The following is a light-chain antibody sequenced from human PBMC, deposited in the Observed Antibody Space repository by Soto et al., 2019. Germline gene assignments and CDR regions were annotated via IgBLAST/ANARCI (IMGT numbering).Light chain of an antibody. J-gene: IGKJ1*01. CDR2: GTS. CDR3: QQYYNSPRT. Sequence: EIVLTQSPGTLSLSPGERATLSCRASQSVNSNYLAWYQQKPGQRPRLLMYGTSSRATGIPDRFSGSGSGTVFTLTISRLDPKDFAVYYCQQYYNSPRTFGQGTKVEIK. V-gene: IGKV3-20*01. CDR1: QSVNSNY.